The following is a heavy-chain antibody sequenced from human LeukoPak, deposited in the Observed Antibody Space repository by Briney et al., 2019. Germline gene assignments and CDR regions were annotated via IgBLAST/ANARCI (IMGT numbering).Heavy chain of an antibody. Sequence: PRGSLRLSCAASGFTFSSYDMNWVRQAPGEGLEWVSYISSRGSTIYYADSVKGRFTISRDNAKNSLYLQMNSLRAEDAAVYYCARDLYTSSWFAFDSWGQGTLVTV. CDR1: GFTFSSYD. V-gene: IGHV3-48*03. CDR2: ISSRGSTI. CDR3: ARDLYTSSWFAFDS. D-gene: IGHD6-13*01. J-gene: IGHJ4*02.